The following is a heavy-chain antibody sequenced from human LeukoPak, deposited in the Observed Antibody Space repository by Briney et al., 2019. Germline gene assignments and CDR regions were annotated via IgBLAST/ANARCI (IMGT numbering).Heavy chain of an antibody. D-gene: IGHD5-24*01. CDR2: MNPNSGNT. J-gene: IGHJ6*03. CDR1: GYTFTSYD. Sequence: ASVKVSCKASGYTFTSYDINWVRQATGQGLEWMGWMNPNSGNTGYAQKFQGRVTITRNTSISTAYMELSSLRSEDTAVYYCARGTPGATTSYYYYYMDVWGKGTTVTVSS. CDR3: ARGTPGATTSYYYYYMDV. V-gene: IGHV1-8*03.